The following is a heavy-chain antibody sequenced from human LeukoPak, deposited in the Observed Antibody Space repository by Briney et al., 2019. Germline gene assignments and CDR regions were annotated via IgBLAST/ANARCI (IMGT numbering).Heavy chain of an antibody. CDR1: GFTVSTSY. CDR2: IYTDRST. Sequence: GGSLPVTCAASGFTVSTSYMSWVRQAPGKGLERVSVIYTDRSTYYADSVKGRFTISRDNSKNTLYLQMNSLRAEDTAFYYCARKYYALDVWGQGTTVTVSS. V-gene: IGHV3-53*01. CDR3: ARKYYALDV. J-gene: IGHJ6*02.